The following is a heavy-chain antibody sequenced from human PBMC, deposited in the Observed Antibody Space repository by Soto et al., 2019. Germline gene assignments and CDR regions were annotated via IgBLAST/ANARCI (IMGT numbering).Heavy chain of an antibody. V-gene: IGHV4-4*02. CDR2: IYHAGST. J-gene: IGHJ4*02. Sequence: SETLSLTCSVSGGSITNSNWWTWVRLPPAKGLEWIGDIYHAGSTKYNPSLERRVTISVDTSKNQFALTLTSVTAADTAVYFCARGPPIVGNTTPLDSWGRGTLVTGSS. CDR1: GGSITNSNW. D-gene: IGHD1-26*01. CDR3: ARGPPIVGNTTPLDS.